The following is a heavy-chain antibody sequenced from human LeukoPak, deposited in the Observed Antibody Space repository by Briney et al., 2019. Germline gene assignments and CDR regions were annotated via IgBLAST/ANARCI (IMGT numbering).Heavy chain of an antibody. D-gene: IGHD4-17*01. CDR2: INSDGSST. V-gene: IGHV3-74*01. J-gene: IGHJ4*02. Sequence: GGSLRLSCAASGFTFDDYGMSWVRQAPGKGLEWVSRINSDGSSTSYADSVKGRFTISRDNAKNTLYLQMNSLRAEDTAVYYCARDVYGDSYFDYWGQGTLVTVSS. CDR1: GFTFDDYG. CDR3: ARDVYGDSYFDY.